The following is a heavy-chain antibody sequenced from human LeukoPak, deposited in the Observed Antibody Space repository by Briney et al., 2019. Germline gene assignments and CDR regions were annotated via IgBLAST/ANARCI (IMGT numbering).Heavy chain of an antibody. Sequence: ASVKVSCKASGYTFTSYYMHWVRQATGQGLEWMGWMNPNSGNTGYAQKFQGRVTITRNTSISTAYMELSSLRSEDTAVYYCARVSREKVDYWGQGTLVTVSS. CDR2: MNPNSGNT. V-gene: IGHV1-8*03. J-gene: IGHJ4*02. CDR3: ARVSREKVDY. CDR1: GYTFTSYY.